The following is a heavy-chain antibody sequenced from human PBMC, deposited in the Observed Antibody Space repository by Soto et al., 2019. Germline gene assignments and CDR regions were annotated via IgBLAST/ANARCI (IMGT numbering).Heavy chain of an antibody. CDR1: GGSISSSY. J-gene: IGHJ3*02. V-gene: IGHV4-59*01. D-gene: IGHD1-7*01. CDR3: AAATLNFSSFHI. Sequence: QVQLQESGPGLVKPSETLSLTCTVSGGSISSSYWNWIRQSPGKGLEWIGYIHYSGSTTYNPSLKSRVTISVDTSKNQFSLKLTSVTAADTAMYYCAAATLNFSSFHIWGQGTLVTVSS. CDR2: IHYSGST.